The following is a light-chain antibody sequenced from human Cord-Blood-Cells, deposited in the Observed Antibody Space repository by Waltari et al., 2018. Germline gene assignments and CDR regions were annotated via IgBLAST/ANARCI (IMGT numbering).Light chain of an antibody. CDR2: GAS. CDR3: QQYNNWPL. V-gene: IGKV3-15*01. Sequence: EIVMTQSPATLSLSPGERATLSCRASQSVSSNLAWYQQKPGQAPRLLIYGASTRATGIPARFSGSGSGTEFTLTISSLQSEDFAVYYCQQYNNWPLFGPGTKVDIK. CDR1: QSVSSN. J-gene: IGKJ3*01.